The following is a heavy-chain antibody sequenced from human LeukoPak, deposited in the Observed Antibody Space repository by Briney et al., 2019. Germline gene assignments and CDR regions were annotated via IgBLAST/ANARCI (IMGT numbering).Heavy chain of an antibody. CDR1: GFTFSSYE. D-gene: IGHD3-10*01. Sequence: GGSLRLSCAASGFTFSSYEMNWVRQAPGKGLEWVSYISSSGSTIYYADSVKGRFTISRDNAKNSLYLQMNSLRAEDTAVCYCAREPRAPDYYGSGLKGGLDVWGKGTTVTVSS. CDR3: AREPRAPDYYGSGLKGGLDV. J-gene: IGHJ6*04. V-gene: IGHV3-48*03. CDR2: ISSSGSTI.